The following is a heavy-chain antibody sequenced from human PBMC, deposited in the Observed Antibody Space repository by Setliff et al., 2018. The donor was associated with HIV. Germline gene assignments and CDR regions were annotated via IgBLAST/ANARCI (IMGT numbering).Heavy chain of an antibody. Sequence: PSETLSLTCTVSGDSISRRIYYWGWIRQPPGKGLEWIGNFYYSGSSHYNPSLKSRVTISVDTSKNQFSLKLISVSAADTAVYYCVRGGSWGIIWGQGTVVTVSS. CDR1: GDSISRRIYY. V-gene: IGHV4-39*01. J-gene: IGHJ3*02. D-gene: IGHD3-16*01. CDR3: VRGGSWGII. CDR2: FYYSGSS.